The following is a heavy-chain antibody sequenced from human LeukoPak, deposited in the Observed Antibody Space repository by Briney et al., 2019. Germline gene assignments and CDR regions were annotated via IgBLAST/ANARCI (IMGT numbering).Heavy chain of an antibody. D-gene: IGHD2-2*01. CDR1: GFTFSSYA. CDR2: ISGSGGST. CDR3: AKDMWGGIVVVPAERGFDY. V-gene: IGHV3-23*01. J-gene: IGHJ4*02. Sequence: GGSLRLSCAASGFTFSSYAMSWVRQAPGKGLEWVSAISGSGGSTYYADSVKGRFTISRDNSKNTLYLQMNSLRAEDTAVYYCAKDMWGGIVVVPAERGFDYWGQGTLVTVSS.